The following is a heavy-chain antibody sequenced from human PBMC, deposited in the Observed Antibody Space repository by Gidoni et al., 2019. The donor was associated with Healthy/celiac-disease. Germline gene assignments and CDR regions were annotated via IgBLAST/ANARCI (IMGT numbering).Heavy chain of an antibody. Sequence: QVQLQQWGAGLLKPSETLSLTCAVYGGSFSGYYWSWIRQPPGKGLEWIGEINHSGSTNYNPSLKSRVTISVDTSKNQFSLKLSSVTAADTAVYYCARRGYNWNYAVRYWGQGTLVTVSS. D-gene: IGHD1-7*01. CDR2: INHSGST. CDR3: ARRGYNWNYAVRY. V-gene: IGHV4-34*01. CDR1: GGSFSGYY. J-gene: IGHJ4*02.